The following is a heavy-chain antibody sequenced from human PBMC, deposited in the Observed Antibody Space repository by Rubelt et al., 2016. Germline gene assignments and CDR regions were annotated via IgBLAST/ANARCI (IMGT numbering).Heavy chain of an antibody. J-gene: IGHJ5*02. CDR3: ASADYDFWSGSDRNWFDP. CDR1: GYSISSGYY. D-gene: IGHD3-3*01. CDR2: IYHSGST. V-gene: IGHV4-38-2*02. Sequence: QVQLQESGPGLVKPSETLSLTCTVSGYSISSGYYWGWIRQPPGKGLEWIGSIYHSGSTYHNPSLKSRVTISVDTSKNQFSLKLSAVTAADTAVYCCASADYDFWSGSDRNWFDPWGQGTLVTVSS.